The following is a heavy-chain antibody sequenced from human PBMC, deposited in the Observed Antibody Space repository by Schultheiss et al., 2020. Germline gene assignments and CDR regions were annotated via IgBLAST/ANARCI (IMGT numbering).Heavy chain of an antibody. V-gene: IGHV3-23*01. Sequence: GGSLRLSCAASGFTFSSYAMSWVRQSPGKGLEWVSAISGSGGSTYYADSVKGRFTISRDNSKNTLYLQMNSLRAEDTAVYYCAKDPVRSYRFNWFDPWGQGTLVTVSS. CDR2: ISGSGGST. CDR3: AKDPVRSYRFNWFDP. J-gene: IGHJ5*02. D-gene: IGHD3-16*02. CDR1: GFTFSSYA.